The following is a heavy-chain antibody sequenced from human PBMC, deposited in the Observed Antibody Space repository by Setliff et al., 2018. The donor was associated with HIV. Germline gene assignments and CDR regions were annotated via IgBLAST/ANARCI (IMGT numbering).Heavy chain of an antibody. D-gene: IGHD3-3*01. V-gene: IGHV4-34*01. CDR1: GGSFSGYY. CDR2: INHSGSA. CDR3: ASSQGYDFWSGPTGYYMDV. J-gene: IGHJ6*03. Sequence: PSETLSLTCAVYGGSFSGYYWSWIHQPPGKGLEWIGEINHSGSANYNPSLKSRLTISVDTSKNQFSLKLSSVTAADTAVYYCASSQGYDFWSGPTGYYMDVWGKGTTVTVSS.